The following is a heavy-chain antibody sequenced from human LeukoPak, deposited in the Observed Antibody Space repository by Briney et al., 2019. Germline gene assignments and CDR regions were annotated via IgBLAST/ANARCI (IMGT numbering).Heavy chain of an antibody. V-gene: IGHV3-23*01. CDR1: GFTFSSYA. J-gene: IGHJ4*02. CDR2: ISGSGGST. Sequence: GGSLRLSCAASGFTFSSYAMSWVRQAPGKGLELVSAISGSGGSTYYADSVKGRFAISRDNSKNTLYLQMNSLRAEDTAVYYCAKDVSYCSGGSCYYFDYWGQGTLVTVSS. D-gene: IGHD2-15*01. CDR3: AKDVSYCSGGSCYYFDY.